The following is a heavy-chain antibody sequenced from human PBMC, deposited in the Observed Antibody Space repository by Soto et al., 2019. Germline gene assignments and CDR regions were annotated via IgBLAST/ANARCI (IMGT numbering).Heavy chain of an antibody. D-gene: IGHD5-12*01. CDR3: ARGRYSGYAPPSNYGMEV. V-gene: IGHV1-69*13. CDR1: GGTFSSYA. J-gene: IGHJ6*02. CDR2: IIPIFGTA. Sequence: SVKVSCKASGGTFSSYAISWVRQAPGQGLEWMGGIIPIFGTANYAQKFQGRVTITADESTSTAYMELSSLRSEDTAVYYCARGRYSGYAPPSNYGMEVWGQGTTVTASS.